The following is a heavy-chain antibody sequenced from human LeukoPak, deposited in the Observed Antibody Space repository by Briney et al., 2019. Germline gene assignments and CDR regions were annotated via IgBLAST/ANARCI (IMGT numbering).Heavy chain of an antibody. J-gene: IGHJ4*02. D-gene: IGHD3-16*02. Sequence: GGSLRLSCAASGFNFNYYAMSWVRQAPGKGLEWVSGISDNEGTTYYTDSVKGRFTISRDNTKNTVYLQMNNLRADDTAVYFCARHDSVIPYWGQGTLVTVSS. CDR1: GFNFNYYA. CDR3: ARHDSVIPY. CDR2: ISDNEGTT. V-gene: IGHV3-23*01.